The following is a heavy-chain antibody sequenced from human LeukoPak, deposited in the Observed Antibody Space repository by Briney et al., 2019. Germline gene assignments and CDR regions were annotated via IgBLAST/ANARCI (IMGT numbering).Heavy chain of an antibody. J-gene: IGHJ3*02. CDR2: IRSDGSNE. CDR1: GFTFSSYG. CDR3: AKEMGVSAVAGTGTVHAFDI. V-gene: IGHV3-30*02. D-gene: IGHD6-19*01. Sequence: PGGSLRLSCAASGFTFSSYGMHWVRQAPGKGLEWVAFIRSDGSNEFYADSVKGRFTISRDNSNNTLYLQMNSLRAEDTAVYYCAKEMGVSAVAGTGTVHAFDIWGQGTMVTVSS.